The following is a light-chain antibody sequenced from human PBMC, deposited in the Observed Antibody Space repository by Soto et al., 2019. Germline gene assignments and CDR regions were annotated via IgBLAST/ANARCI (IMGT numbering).Light chain of an antibody. Sequence: EIVLTQSPATLSLSPGERATLSCRASQSVSSYLAWYQQKPGQTPRLLIYDASNKATGIPARFSGSGSETDFTLTISSQEPEDFAVYYCQQRNNWPPLTCGGGTKVEIK. V-gene: IGKV3-11*01. CDR1: QSVSSY. CDR2: DAS. J-gene: IGKJ4*01. CDR3: QQRNNWPPLT.